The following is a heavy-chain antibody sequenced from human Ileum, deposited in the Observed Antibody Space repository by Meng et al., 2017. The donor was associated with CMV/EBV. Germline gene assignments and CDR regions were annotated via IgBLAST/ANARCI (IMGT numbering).Heavy chain of an antibody. CDR3: AREQATVTTVWFDP. CDR1: GYTFTSFG. J-gene: IGHJ5*02. D-gene: IGHD4-11*01. CDR2: ISAYNGNT. V-gene: IGHV1-18*01. Sequence: ASVKVSCKASGYTFTSFGISWVRQAPGQGLEWMGWISAYNGNTKYAQKFQGRVIVTTDTSTNTDYMELRSLRSDDTAVYYCAREQATVTTVWFDPWGQGTLVTVSS.